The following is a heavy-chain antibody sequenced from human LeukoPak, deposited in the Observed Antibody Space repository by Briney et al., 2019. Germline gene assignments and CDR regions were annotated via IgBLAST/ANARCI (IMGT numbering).Heavy chain of an antibody. CDR2: ISYDGSNK. J-gene: IGHJ4*02. D-gene: IGHD2-8*01. V-gene: IGHV3-30*18. Sequence: GGSLRLSCAASGFTFSSYGMHWVRQAPGKGLEWVAVISYDGSNKYYADSVKGRFTISRDNSKNTLYLQMNSLRAEDTAVYYCAKDWDRLGVSHFDYWGQGTLVTVSS. CDR1: GFTFSSYG. CDR3: AKDWDRLGVSHFDY.